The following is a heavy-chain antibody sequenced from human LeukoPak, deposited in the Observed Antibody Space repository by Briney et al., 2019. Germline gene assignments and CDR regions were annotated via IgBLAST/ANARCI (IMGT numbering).Heavy chain of an antibody. CDR1: GFTVSNNY. D-gene: IGHD3-22*01. Sequence: PGGSLRLSCAASGFTVSNNYMSWVRQAPGKGLEWVSLIYSGGSTHYTDSVKGRFNISRDNSKNTLYLQMNSLRAEDTAVYYCARGLYSSGYYYDAFGIWGQGTMVTVSS. V-gene: IGHV3-66*01. CDR3: ARGLYSSGYYYDAFGI. CDR2: IYSGGST. J-gene: IGHJ3*02.